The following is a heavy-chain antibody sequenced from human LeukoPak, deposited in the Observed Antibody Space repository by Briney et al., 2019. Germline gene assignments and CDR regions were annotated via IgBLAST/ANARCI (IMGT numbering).Heavy chain of an antibody. CDR2: IKPSGGST. Sequence: ASVKASCKASGYTFTSYYMHWVRQAPGQGLEWMGIIKPSGGSTSYAQKFQGRVTMTRDMSTSTVYMELSSLRSEDTAVYYCAAEYGSGKTYDYWGQGTLVTVSS. CDR1: GYTFTSYY. J-gene: IGHJ4*02. V-gene: IGHV1-46*01. CDR3: AAEYGSGKTYDY. D-gene: IGHD3-10*01.